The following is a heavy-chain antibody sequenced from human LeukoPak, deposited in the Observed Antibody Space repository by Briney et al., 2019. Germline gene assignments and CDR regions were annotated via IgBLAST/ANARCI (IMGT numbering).Heavy chain of an antibody. CDR1: GGTFSSYA. CDR2: IIPIFGTA. Sequence: GASVKVSCKASGGTFSSYAISWVRQAPGQGLEWMGGIIPIFGTANYAQKFQGRVTITADESTSTAYMELSSLKTEDTAVYYCSTTVVTTYWGQGTLVTVSS. D-gene: IGHD4-23*01. J-gene: IGHJ4*02. CDR3: STTVVTTY. V-gene: IGHV1-69*01.